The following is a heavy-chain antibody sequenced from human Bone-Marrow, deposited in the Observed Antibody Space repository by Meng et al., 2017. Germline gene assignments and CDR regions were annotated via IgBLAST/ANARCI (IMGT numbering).Heavy chain of an antibody. CDR1: GFTFSSSA. Sequence: GESLKISCSASGFTFSSSAMSWVRQAPGKGLEWVSAISGSGGSTYYADSVKGRFTISRDNSKNTLYLQMNSLRAEDTAVYYCAKDRQVIAVAGDAFDIWGQGTMVTVSS. V-gene: IGHV3-23*01. CDR3: AKDRQVIAVAGDAFDI. J-gene: IGHJ3*02. CDR2: ISGSGGST. D-gene: IGHD6-19*01.